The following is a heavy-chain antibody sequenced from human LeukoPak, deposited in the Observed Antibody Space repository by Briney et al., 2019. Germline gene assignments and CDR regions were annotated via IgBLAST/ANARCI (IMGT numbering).Heavy chain of an antibody. J-gene: IGHJ5*02. Sequence: ASVKVSCKASGYTFTGYYMHWVRQAPGQELGWMGRINPNSGGTNYAQKFQGRVTMTRDTSISTAYMELSRLRSDDTAVYYCARDLVVVAANWFDPWGQGTLVTVSS. V-gene: IGHV1-2*06. CDR2: INPNSGGT. CDR3: ARDLVVVAANWFDP. CDR1: GYTFTGYY. D-gene: IGHD2-15*01.